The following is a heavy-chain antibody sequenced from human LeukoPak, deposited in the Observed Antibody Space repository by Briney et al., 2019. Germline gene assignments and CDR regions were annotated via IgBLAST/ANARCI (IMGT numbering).Heavy chain of an antibody. D-gene: IGHD5-24*01. Sequence: SQTLSLTCTVSGGSISSSGYYWSWIRQHPGKGLEWIGYIYYSGSTYYNPSLKSRVTISVDTSKNQFSLKLSSVTAADTAVYYCARGDGYNWDYWGQGTLVTVSS. CDR3: ARGDGYNWDY. J-gene: IGHJ4*02. CDR1: GGSISSSGYY. V-gene: IGHV4-31*03. CDR2: IYYSGST.